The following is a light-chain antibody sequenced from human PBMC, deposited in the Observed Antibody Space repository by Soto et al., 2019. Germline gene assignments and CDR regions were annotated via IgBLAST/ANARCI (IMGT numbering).Light chain of an antibody. V-gene: IGLV2-23*02. J-gene: IGLJ1*01. Sequence: SGRTRASPGFGGPGQAITIPLPGNSNSNLVSWYQQHPGKAPKLVIYEVSERPSGVSNRFSGSKSGNTASLTISGLQAEDEADYYCCSYPGSSILYVFGTGTKVTVL. CDR1: SNSNL. CDR2: EVS. CDR3: CSYPGSSILYV.